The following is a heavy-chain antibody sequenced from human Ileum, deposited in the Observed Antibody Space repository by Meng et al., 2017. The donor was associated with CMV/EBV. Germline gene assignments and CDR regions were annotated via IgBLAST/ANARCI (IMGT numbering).Heavy chain of an antibody. CDR1: GFTFSKYT. Sequence: GGSLRLSCAASGFTFSKYTINWVHQAPGKGLEWVSSISSNSYYIYYADSVKGRFTISRDNAHNSLYLQMDSLRAEDTAVYYCAREAGAGHSSSDWFDPWGQGTLVTVSS. V-gene: IGHV3-21*01. D-gene: IGHD4/OR15-4a*01. CDR3: AREAGAGHSSSDWFDP. CDR2: ISSNSYYI. J-gene: IGHJ5*02.